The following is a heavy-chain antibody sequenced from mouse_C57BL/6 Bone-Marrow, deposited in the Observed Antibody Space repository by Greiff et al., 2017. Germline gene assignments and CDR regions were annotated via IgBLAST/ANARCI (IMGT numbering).Heavy chain of an antibody. CDR2: IYPSDSET. CDR1: GYTFTSYW. J-gene: IGHJ4*01. V-gene: IGHV1-61*01. CDR3: ARARPSYYAMDY. Sequence: QVQLQQPGAELVRPGSSVKLSCKASGYTFTSYWMDWVKRRPGQGLEWIGNIYPSDSETHYNQKFKDKATLTVDKSSSTAYMQLSNLTSEDSAVXNCARARPSYYAMDYWGQGTSVTVSS.